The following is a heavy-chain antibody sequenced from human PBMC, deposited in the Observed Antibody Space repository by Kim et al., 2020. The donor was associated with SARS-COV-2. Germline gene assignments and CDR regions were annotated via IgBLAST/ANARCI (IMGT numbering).Heavy chain of an antibody. J-gene: IGHJ3*02. CDR2: INHSGST. D-gene: IGHD3-10*01. Sequence: SETLSLTCAVYGGSFSGYYWSWIRQPPGKGLEWIGEINHSGSTNYNPSLKSRVTISVDTSKNQFSLKLSSVTAADTAVYYCARGGKMVRGAPRAFDIWG. V-gene: IGHV4-34*01. CDR3: ARGGKMVRGAPRAFDI. CDR1: GGSFSGYY.